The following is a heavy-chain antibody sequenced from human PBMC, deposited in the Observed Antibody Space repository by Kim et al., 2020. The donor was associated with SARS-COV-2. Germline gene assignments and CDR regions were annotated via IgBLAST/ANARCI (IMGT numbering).Heavy chain of an antibody. CDR3: ARVTPDVDIVATIPPGPYYGMDV. Sequence: SETLSLTCTVSGGSISSYYWSWIRQPPGKGLEWIGYIYYSGSTNYNPSLKSRVTISVDTSKNQFSLKLSSVTAADTAVYYCARVTPDVDIVATIPPGPYYGMDVWGQGTTVTVSS. CDR2: IYYSGST. V-gene: IGHV4-59*01. CDR1: GGSISSYY. D-gene: IGHD5-12*01. J-gene: IGHJ6*02.